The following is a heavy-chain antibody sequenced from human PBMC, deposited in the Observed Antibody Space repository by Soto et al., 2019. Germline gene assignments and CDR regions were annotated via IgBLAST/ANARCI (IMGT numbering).Heavy chain of an antibody. Sequence: LRLSCAASGFTFSDYYMSWIRQAPGKGLERVSYISSSSSYTNYADSVKGRFTISRDNAKNSLHLQMNSLRAEDTAVYYCARGGSPVRSYYYGMDVWGQGTTVTVYS. CDR1: GFTFSDYY. CDR3: ARGGSPVRSYYYGMDV. J-gene: IGHJ6*02. CDR2: ISSSSSYT. D-gene: IGHD3-10*01. V-gene: IGHV3-11*06.